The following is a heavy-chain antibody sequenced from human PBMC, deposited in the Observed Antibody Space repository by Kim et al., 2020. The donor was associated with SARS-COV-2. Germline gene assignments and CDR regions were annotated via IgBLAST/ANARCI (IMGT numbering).Heavy chain of an antibody. CDR3: ARARYSSSPNPDY. J-gene: IGHJ4*02. D-gene: IGHD6-13*01. V-gene: IGHV3-11*06. Sequence: YADSVKGRFTISRDNAKNSLYLQMNSLRAEDTAVYYCARARYSSSPNPDYWGQGTLVTVSS.